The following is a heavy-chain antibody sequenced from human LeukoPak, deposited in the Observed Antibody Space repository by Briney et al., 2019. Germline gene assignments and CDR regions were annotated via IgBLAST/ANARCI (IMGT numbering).Heavy chain of an antibody. Sequence: GASVKISCKASGYTLTQHSINWVRQAPGQGLEWMGWIITDTGNPTYAQGFTGRVVFSVDTSVNTAYLQISSLKAEDTAVYYCARDGHRRYHYDSSGREDAFDIWGQGTMVTVSS. CDR3: ARDGHRRYHYDSSGREDAFDI. CDR2: IITDTGNP. CDR1: GYTLTQHS. V-gene: IGHV7-4-1*02. J-gene: IGHJ3*02. D-gene: IGHD3-22*01.